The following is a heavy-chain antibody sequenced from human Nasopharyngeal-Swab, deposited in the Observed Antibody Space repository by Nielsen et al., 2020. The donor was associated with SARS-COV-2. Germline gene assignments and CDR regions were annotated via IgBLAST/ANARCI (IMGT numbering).Heavy chain of an antibody. Sequence: GGSLRLSCPASLFTYSSYAMSWVRQAPGKGLEWVSAISGSGGSTYYADPVKGRFTISRDNSKNTLYLQMNSLRAEDTAVYYCTKGGTAEWLAFSYYGMDVWGQGTTVTVSS. J-gene: IGHJ6*02. D-gene: IGHD6-19*01. CDR1: LFTYSSYA. CDR3: TKGGTAEWLAFSYYGMDV. V-gene: IGHV3-23*01. CDR2: ISGSGGST.